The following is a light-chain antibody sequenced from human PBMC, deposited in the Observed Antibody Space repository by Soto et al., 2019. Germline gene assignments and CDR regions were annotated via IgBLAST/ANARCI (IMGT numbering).Light chain of an antibody. CDR1: SSNIGAGYD. Sequence: QSVLTQPPSVSGAPGQRVTISCTGSSSNIGAGYDVHWYQQLPGTAPKLLIYGNSNRPSGVPDRFSGSKSGTSASLAITGLQAEDEADYYCQSYDSNLRGYVVFGGGTKVTVL. CDR3: QSYDSNLRGYVV. J-gene: IGLJ2*01. CDR2: GNS. V-gene: IGLV1-40*01.